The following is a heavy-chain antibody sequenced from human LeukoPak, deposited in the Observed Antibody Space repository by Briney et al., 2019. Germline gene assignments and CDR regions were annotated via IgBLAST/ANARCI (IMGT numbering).Heavy chain of an antibody. D-gene: IGHD2-2*01. CDR1: DGSFSGYY. V-gene: IGHV4-34*01. CDR2: INHSADT. Sequence: SETLTLTCAVYDGSFSGYYWSWVRQPPGKGLEWIGEINHSADTNYNPSLESRVTISVDTSKNQFSLKVNSVTAADTGVYYCARGYCSSIHCFVVGYHYYYMDVWDKGATVIVSS. J-gene: IGHJ6*03. CDR3: ARGYCSSIHCFVVGYHYYYMDV.